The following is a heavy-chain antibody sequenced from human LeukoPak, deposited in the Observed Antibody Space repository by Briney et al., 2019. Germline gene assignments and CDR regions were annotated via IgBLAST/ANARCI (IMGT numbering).Heavy chain of an antibody. CDR2: IHHSGNT. CDR3: ARDQSVRSWYFDS. J-gene: IGHJ4*02. Sequence: KASGTLSLTCAVSGDSISSSHWWTWIRQPPGKGLEWIGEIHHSGNTDYNPSLKSRVTISLDKSKNEFSLQMRSVTAADTAFYYCARDQSVRSWYFDSWGQGGLVTVSS. D-gene: IGHD6-13*01. V-gene: IGHV4-4*02. CDR1: GDSISSSHW.